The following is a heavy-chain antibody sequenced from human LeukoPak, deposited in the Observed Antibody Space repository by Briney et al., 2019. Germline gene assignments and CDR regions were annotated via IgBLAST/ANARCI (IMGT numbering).Heavy chain of an antibody. Sequence: ASVKVSCKASGYTFTSYGISWVRQAPGQGLEWMGWISAYNGNTNYAQKLQGRVTMTTDTSTSTAYMELRSLRSDDTAVYYCARVGAYGSGSYYLHYYYYYGMDVWGQGTTVTVSS. V-gene: IGHV1-18*01. CDR3: ARVGAYGSGSYYLHYYYYYGMDV. CDR2: ISAYNGNT. D-gene: IGHD3-10*01. CDR1: GYTFTSYG. J-gene: IGHJ6*02.